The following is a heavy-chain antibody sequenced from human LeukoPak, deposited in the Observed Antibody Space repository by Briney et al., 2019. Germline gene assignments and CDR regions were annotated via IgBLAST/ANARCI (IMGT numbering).Heavy chain of an antibody. CDR1: GFTFDDYA. V-gene: IGHV3-9*01. J-gene: IGHJ4*02. Sequence: PGGSLRLSCAASGFTFDDYAMPWVRQAPGKGLEWVSGISWNSGSIGYADSVKGRFTISRDNAKNSLYLQMNSLRAEDTALYYCAKDMYPGIAVAGTGPDYWGQGTLVTVSS. CDR3: AKDMYPGIAVAGTGPDY. D-gene: IGHD6-19*01. CDR2: ISWNSGSI.